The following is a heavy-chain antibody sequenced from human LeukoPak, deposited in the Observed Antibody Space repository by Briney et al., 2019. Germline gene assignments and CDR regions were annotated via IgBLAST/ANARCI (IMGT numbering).Heavy chain of an antibody. D-gene: IGHD3-10*01. J-gene: IGHJ4*02. Sequence: PGGSLRLSCAASGFTFSSYAMSWVRQAPGQGLEWVSTISGSGGSTYYADSVKGRFTISRDNSKNTLYLQMNSLRAEDTAVYYCAKGGDYYGHFDYWGQGTLVTVSS. CDR3: AKGGDYYGHFDY. CDR1: GFTFSSYA. CDR2: ISGSGGST. V-gene: IGHV3-23*01.